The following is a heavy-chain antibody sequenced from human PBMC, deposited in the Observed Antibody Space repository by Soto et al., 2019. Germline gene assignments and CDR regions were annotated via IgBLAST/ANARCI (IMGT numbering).Heavy chain of an antibody. J-gene: IGHJ4*02. CDR1: GYSFTSYD. CDR2: MSPNSGNT. D-gene: IGHD7-27*01. CDR3: VRGPPNWGFDF. V-gene: IGHV1-8*01. Sequence: QVQLVQSGAEVKKPGASVKVSCKASGYSFTSYDLNWVRQTTAQGFEWLGWMSPNSGNTGYAQKFQGRLTMTRDTSTSTAYMELSSLNSEDTAVYYCVRGPPNWGFDFWGQGTLVAVSS.